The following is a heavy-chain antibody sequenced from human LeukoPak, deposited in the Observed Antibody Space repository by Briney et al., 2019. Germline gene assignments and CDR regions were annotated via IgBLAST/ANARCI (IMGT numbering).Heavy chain of an antibody. J-gene: IGHJ4*02. Sequence: SETLSLTCAVSGGSISSSNWWSWVRQPPGKGLEWIGEVYHSGSTNYNASLESRVTISIDKSKNQFSLKLSSVTAAGTAVYYCARLAIAVTPYYFDFWGQGTLVTVSS. CDR2: VYHSGST. D-gene: IGHD6-19*01. CDR1: GGSISSSNW. V-gene: IGHV4-4*02. CDR3: ARLAIAVTPYYFDF.